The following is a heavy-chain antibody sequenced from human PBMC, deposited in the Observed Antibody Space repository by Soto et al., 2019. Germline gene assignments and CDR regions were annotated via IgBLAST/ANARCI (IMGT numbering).Heavy chain of an antibody. CDR1: GGSIRSHN. CDR2: MYYSAMT. V-gene: IGHV4-59*08. CDR3: AIHLFDSWTGYPYYYYMDV. D-gene: IGHD3-3*01. J-gene: IGHJ6*03. Sequence: QVQLQESGPGLVKPSETLSLTCSVPGGSIRSHNWSWIRQPPGKGLEWIGCMYYSAMTEYNPSMKSRVTTSADTSNNKVSLRRTSVTAADTAVYYCAIHLFDSWTGYPYYYYMDVWGKGTAVTVSS.